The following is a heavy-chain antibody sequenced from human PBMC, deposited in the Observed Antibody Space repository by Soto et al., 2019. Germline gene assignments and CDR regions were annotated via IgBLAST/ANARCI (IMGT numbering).Heavy chain of an antibody. CDR1: GYTFQTYD. V-gene: IGHV1-8*02. CDR2: MNPNTGGT. J-gene: IGHJ4*02. Sequence: QAQLVQSGAEVKKPGASVKVSCRASGYTFQTYDIVWLRQPTGQGLEWMGWMNPNTGGTVYAQNFQGRVTMTRDTSINTAYMELSSLSSDDTALYYCATHQYQQRLVLWGQGTLVTVSS. CDR3: ATHQYQQRLVL. D-gene: IGHD6-19*01.